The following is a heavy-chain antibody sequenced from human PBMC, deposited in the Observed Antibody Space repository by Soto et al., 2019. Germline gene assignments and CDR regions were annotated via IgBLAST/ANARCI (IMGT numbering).Heavy chain of an antibody. CDR2: INAGNGDT. D-gene: IGHD3-3*01. CDR1: GYSFTSYA. Sequence: GVSVKVSCKASGYSFTSYAMHWVRQAHGQRLEWMGWINAGNGDTKYSQKFQGRVTIPRDTSAGTAYMEQSSLRSEDTAVYYCARDNTQPYYDFWSGYYPGSAPRYYYYGMDVWGQGTTVTVSS. CDR3: ARDNTQPYYDFWSGYYPGSAPRYYYYGMDV. J-gene: IGHJ6*02. V-gene: IGHV1-3*01.